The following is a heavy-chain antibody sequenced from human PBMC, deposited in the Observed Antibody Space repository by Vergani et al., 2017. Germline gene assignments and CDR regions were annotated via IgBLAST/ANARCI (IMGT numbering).Heavy chain of an antibody. Sequence: QVQLQESGPGLVKPSETLSLTCTVSGGSISSYYWSWIRQPPGKGLEWIGYIYYSGSTNYNPSLKRRVTISVDTSKTQFSLKLSSVTAADTAVYYCARNMVRGVRYYGMDVWGQGTTVTVSS. CDR2: IYYSGST. J-gene: IGHJ6*02. CDR1: GGSISSYY. V-gene: IGHV4-59*01. CDR3: ARNMVRGVRYYGMDV. D-gene: IGHD3-10*01.